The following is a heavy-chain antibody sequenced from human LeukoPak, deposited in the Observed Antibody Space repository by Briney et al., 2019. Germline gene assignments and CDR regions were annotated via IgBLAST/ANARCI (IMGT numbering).Heavy chain of an antibody. V-gene: IGHV3-23*01. J-gene: IGHJ1*01. Sequence: PGGSLRLSCAASGFTFSSYAMSWVRQAPGKGLEWVSTISGNGGSTYYADSVKGRFTISRDNSKNTLYLQMNSLRAEDTAVYYCAREDYGSGSYYGYEGRYFQHWGQGTLVTVSS. CDR3: AREDYGSGSYYGYEGRYFQH. D-gene: IGHD3-10*01. CDR1: GFTFSSYA. CDR2: ISGNGGST.